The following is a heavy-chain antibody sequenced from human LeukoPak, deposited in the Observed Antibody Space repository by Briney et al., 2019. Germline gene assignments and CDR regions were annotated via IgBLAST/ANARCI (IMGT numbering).Heavy chain of an antibody. V-gene: IGHV4-34*01. CDR2: INHSGST. J-gene: IGHJ6*03. CDR1: DVSFSGYY. CDR3: ARVIFGVVSRYSYMDV. Sequence: PSETLSLTCAVYDVSFSGYYWAWIRQPPGEGLEWIGEINHSGSTNYNPSLQSRVAISVDASKNQFSLKLTSVTAADTAVYYCARVIFGVVSRYSYMDVWGKGTTVTVSS. D-gene: IGHD3-3*01.